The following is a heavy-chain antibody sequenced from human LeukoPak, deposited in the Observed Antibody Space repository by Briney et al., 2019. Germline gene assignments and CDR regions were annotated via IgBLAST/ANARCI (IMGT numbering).Heavy chain of an antibody. J-gene: IGHJ4*02. CDR1: GGTFSSYA. CDR3: ARVAYYYGSGSYYDY. V-gene: IGHV1-69*05. Sequence: ASVKVSYKASGGTFSSYAISWVRQAPGQGLEWMGRIIPIFGTANYAQKFQGRVTITTDESTSTAHMELSSLRSEDTAVYYCARVAYYYGSGSYYDYWGQGTLVTVSS. D-gene: IGHD3-10*01. CDR2: IIPIFGTA.